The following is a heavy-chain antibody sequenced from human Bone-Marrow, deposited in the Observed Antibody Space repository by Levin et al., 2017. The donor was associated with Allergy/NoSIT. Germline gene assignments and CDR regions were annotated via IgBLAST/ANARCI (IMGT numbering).Heavy chain of an antibody. CDR3: AREQVRGDYDY. D-gene: IGHD4-17*01. CDR2: ISSSSSYI. CDR1: GFTFSSYS. Sequence: ETLSLTCAASGFTFSSYSMNWVRQAPGKGLEWVSSISSSSSYIYYADSVKGRFTISRDNAKNSLYLQMNSLRAEDTAVYYCAREQVRGDYDYWGQGTLVTVSS. V-gene: IGHV3-21*01. J-gene: IGHJ4*02.